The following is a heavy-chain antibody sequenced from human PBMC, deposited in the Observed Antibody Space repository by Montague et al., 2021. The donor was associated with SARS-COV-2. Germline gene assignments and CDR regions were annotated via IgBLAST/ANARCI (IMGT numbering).Heavy chain of an antibody. J-gene: IGHJ4*02. CDR2: IYYSGST. Sequence: SETLSLTCTVSGGSIRGYYWRWMRQPPGKGLEWLGDIYYSGSTNYNPSLKSRVTISVDTPKNQFSLKLRSVTAADTAVYFCAREQATCCIANCVNYIDYWGQGATVTVSS. V-gene: IGHV4-59*01. D-gene: IGHD2-2*01. CDR1: GGSIRGYY. CDR3: AREQATCCIANCVNYIDY.